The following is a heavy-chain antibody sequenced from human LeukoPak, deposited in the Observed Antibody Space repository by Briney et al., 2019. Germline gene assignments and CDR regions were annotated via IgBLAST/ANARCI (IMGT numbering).Heavy chain of an antibody. D-gene: IGHD3-10*01. CDR3: ARGRITMVRGAIITSHYYYGMDV. Sequence: SETLSLTCAVYGGSFSGYYWSWIRQPPGKGLEWIGEINHSGSTNYNPSLKSRVTISVDTSKNQFSLKLSSVTAADTAVYYCARGRITMVRGAIITSHYYYGMDVWGKGTTVTVSS. V-gene: IGHV4-34*01. J-gene: IGHJ6*04. CDR2: INHSGST. CDR1: GGSFSGYY.